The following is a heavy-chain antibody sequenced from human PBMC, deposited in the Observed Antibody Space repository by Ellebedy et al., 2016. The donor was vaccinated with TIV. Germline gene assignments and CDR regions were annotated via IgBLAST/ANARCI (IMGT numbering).Heavy chain of an antibody. V-gene: IGHV3-21*06. D-gene: IGHD3-10*01. J-gene: IGHJ4*02. CDR3: ARVPGDY. CDR2: ISSTSTYI. Sequence: PGGSLRLSCAASGFTFNTYSMNWVRQAPGKGLEWVSSISSTSTYIYYADSVKGRFTISRDNAKNSLYLQMNSLRAEDTAVYYCARVPGDYWGQGTLVTVSS. CDR1: GFTFNTYS.